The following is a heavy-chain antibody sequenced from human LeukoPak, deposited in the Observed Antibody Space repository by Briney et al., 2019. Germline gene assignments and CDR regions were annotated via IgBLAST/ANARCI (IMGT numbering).Heavy chain of an antibody. Sequence: PSETLPLTCTVSGGSISSSSYYWGWIRQPPGKGLEWIGTVYYSGSPSYNPSLKSRVTISVDTSKNQFSLKLSSVTAADTAVYYCARLDYGDYYFDYWGQGTLVTVSS. CDR3: ARLDYGDYYFDY. CDR1: GGSISSSSYY. V-gene: IGHV4-39*01. D-gene: IGHD4-17*01. CDR2: VYYSGSP. J-gene: IGHJ4*02.